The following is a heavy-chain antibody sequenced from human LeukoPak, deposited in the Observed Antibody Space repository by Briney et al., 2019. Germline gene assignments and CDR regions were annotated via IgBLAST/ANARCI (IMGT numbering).Heavy chain of an antibody. CDR2: INHSGST. V-gene: IGHV4-34*01. CDR3: ARRQDCSSTSCSYGAFDY. J-gene: IGHJ4*02. CDR1: GGSFSGYY. D-gene: IGHD2-2*01. Sequence: PSETLSLTCAVSGGSFSGYYWSWIRQPPGKGLEWIGEINHSGSTNYNPSLKSRVTISVDTSKNQFSLKLSSVTAAATAVYYCARRQDCSSTSCSYGAFDYWGQRTLVTVSS.